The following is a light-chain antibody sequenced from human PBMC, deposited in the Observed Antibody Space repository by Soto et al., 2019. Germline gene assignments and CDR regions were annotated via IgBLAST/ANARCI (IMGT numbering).Light chain of an antibody. CDR2: DTS. J-gene: IGKJ1*01. CDR3: QQYNNCPPWT. Sequence: EIVMTQSPATLSVSPGERATLSCRASQSVSSFLAWYQQKPGQAPRLLIYDTSTRATGIPARFSGSGSGTEFTLTISSLQSEDFAVYYCQQYNNCPPWTFGQGTKVEIK. CDR1: QSVSSF. V-gene: IGKV3-15*01.